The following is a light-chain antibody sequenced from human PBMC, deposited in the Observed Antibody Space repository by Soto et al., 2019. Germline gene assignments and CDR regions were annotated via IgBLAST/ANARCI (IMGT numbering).Light chain of an antibody. CDR3: QQYNNWPPKWT. CDR2: GAS. V-gene: IGKV3-15*01. CDR1: QSVSSN. Sequence: EIFFTQSPAPPSVSHRERATPSLRALQSVSSNLAWYQQKPGQAPRLLIYGASTRATGIPARFSGSGSGTEFTLTISSLQSEDFAVYYCQQYNNWPPKWTIGQGTKVDIK. J-gene: IGKJ1*01.